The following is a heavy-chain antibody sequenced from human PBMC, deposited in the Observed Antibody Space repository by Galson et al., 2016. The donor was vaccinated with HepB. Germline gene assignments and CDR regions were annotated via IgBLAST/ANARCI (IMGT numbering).Heavy chain of an antibody. CDR3: ARSSSDQDPFSGGMDV. CDR1: GFAFSEYD. V-gene: IGHV3-13*01. D-gene: IGHD2-2*01. Sequence: SLRLSCAASGFAFSEYDIHWVRQAAGKGLEWVSAMDILGDGYYSDSVKGRFTISRDNAKNSLFLQMNSLRDEDTAVYYCARSSSDQDPFSGGMDVWGQGTTVTVSS. J-gene: IGHJ6*02. CDR2: MDILGDG.